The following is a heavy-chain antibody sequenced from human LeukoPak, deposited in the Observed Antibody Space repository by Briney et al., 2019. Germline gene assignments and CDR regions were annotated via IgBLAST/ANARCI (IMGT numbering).Heavy chain of an antibody. V-gene: IGHV1-18*01. Sequence: ASVTVSCKASGYTFPSYGVSWVRQAPGQGLEWMGWINTYNGNTNYAQKFQGRVTMTTDTSTSTVYMELRSLRSDDTAVYYCARDLYIVVVTGQRNLDYWGQGTLVTVSS. CDR3: ARDLYIVVVTGQRNLDY. CDR2: INTYNGNT. J-gene: IGHJ4*02. CDR1: GYTFPSYG. D-gene: IGHD2-21*02.